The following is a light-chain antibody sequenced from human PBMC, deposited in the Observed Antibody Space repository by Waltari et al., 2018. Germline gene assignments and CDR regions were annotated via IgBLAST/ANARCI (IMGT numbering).Light chain of an antibody. CDR2: QDN. Sequence: SYELTQPPSVSVSPGQTASITCSGDKLGDKYACWYQQKPGQSPGLVIYQDNKRPSGIPERFSGSNSGNTSTLTISGTQPMDEADYYRQTWDSSTVLFGGGTELTVL. CDR3: QTWDSSTVL. V-gene: IGLV3-1*01. J-gene: IGLJ2*01. CDR1: KLGDKY.